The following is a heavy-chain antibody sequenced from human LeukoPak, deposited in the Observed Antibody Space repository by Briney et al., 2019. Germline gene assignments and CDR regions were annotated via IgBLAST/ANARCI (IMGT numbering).Heavy chain of an antibody. D-gene: IGHD1-14*01. CDR2: ISGSSSYI. Sequence: NPGGSLRLSCAASGFTFSNYGMHWVRQAPGKGLEWVSSISGSSSYIYYADSVKGRFTISRDNAKNSLYLQMNSLRAEDTAVYYCASSTVGTLDYWGQGTLVTVSS. V-gene: IGHV3-21*01. CDR1: GFTFSNYG. CDR3: ASSTVGTLDY. J-gene: IGHJ4*02.